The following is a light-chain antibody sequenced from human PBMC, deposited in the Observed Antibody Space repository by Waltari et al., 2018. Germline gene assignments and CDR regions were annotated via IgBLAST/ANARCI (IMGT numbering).Light chain of an antibody. CDR3: QSYDGSLSGSRV. Sequence: QSVLPQPPSVSGAPGQGVTISCTGSSSNIGAGFDVHWYQRLPRTAPKLLICGTPNRPSGFPDRFSGSKSGTSASLAITGLQAEDEADYYCQSYDGSLSGSRVFGGGTKVTVL. CDR2: GTP. V-gene: IGLV1-40*01. CDR1: SSNIGAGFD. J-gene: IGLJ3*02.